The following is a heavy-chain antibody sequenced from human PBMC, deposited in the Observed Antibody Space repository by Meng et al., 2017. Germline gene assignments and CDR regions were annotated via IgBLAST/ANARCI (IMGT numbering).Heavy chain of an antibody. CDR1: GFTFSSYA. CDR3: AKLTSA. D-gene: IGHD2/OR15-2a*01. Sequence: ERRRVGFGGGWITPGASFTLSGVTSGFTFSSYAMNWVRRAPGKGVEWVSINSGSGGGTYYADSVKGRFTISRDNPKSTLYLQMNSPRAEDTAIYDLAKLTSAWGQGTLVTVSS. V-gene: IGHV3-23*04. J-gene: IGHJ5*02. CDR2: NSGSGGGT.